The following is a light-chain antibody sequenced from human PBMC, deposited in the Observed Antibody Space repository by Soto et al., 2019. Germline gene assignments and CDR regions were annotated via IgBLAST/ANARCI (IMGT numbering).Light chain of an antibody. Sequence: DIVMTQSPDSLAVSLGERATMNCKCSRSVLYKSNNKNHLAWYQQKPGQPPQLIIYWASTRESGVPERFSGSGSGTDFTLTISSLEAEDVAFYYCQQYYSIPPSFGGGTKVDIK. CDR3: QQYYSIPPS. J-gene: IGKJ4*01. CDR2: WAS. V-gene: IGKV4-1*01. CDR1: RSVLYKSNNKNH.